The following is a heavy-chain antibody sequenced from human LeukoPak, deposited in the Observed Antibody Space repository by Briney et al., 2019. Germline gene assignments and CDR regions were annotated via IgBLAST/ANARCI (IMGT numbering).Heavy chain of an antibody. V-gene: IGHV1-8*01. CDR2: MNPGNGDT. Sequence: ASVKVSCKASGYTFTTYDMTWVRQATGQGLEWMGWMNPGNGDTAYAQKFQGRVTMTRDTSITTAYMELNNLGPEDTAMYYCARGLGDYNTDWFPVSGYWGQGTLVTVSS. D-gene: IGHD3-9*01. CDR3: ARGLGDYNTDWFPVSGY. J-gene: IGHJ4*02. CDR1: GYTFTTYD.